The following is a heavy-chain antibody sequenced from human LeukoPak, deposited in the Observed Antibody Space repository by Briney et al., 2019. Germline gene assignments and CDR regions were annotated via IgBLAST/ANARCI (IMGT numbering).Heavy chain of an antibody. V-gene: IGHV3-48*03. CDR3: ARDWDDIVGATTRYYYGMDV. CDR1: GFTFSSYE. J-gene: IGHJ6*02. Sequence: PGGSLRLSCAASGFTFSSYEMNWVRQAPGKGREWVSYISSSGSTIYYADSVKGRFTISRDNAKNSLYLQMNSLRAEDTAVYYCARDWDDIVGATTRYYYGMDVWGQGTTVTVSS. D-gene: IGHD1-26*01. CDR2: ISSSGSTI.